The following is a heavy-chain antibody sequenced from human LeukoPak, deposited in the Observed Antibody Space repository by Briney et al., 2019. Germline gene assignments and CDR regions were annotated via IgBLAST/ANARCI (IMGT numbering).Heavy chain of an antibody. CDR1: VYTFTGYY. CDR3: ARDIGRRWEEGGLLLWFGELLAGDAFDI. CDR2: INPNSGGT. D-gene: IGHD3-10*01. J-gene: IGHJ3*02. Sequence: ASVKVSCEASVYTFTGYYMHWGRQAPGQGLEWMGWINPNSGGTNYAQKFQGRVTMTRDTSISTAYMELSRLRSDDTAVYYCARDIGRRWEEGGLLLWFGELLAGDAFDIWGQGTMVTVSS. V-gene: IGHV1-2*02.